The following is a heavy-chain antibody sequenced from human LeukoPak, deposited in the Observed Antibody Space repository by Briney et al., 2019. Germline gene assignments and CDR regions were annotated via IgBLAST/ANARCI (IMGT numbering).Heavy chain of an antibody. J-gene: IGHJ5*02. V-gene: IGHV3-21*01. CDR2: ISSSSSYI. CDR3: AGGSQQLVRGWFDP. CDR1: GFTFSSYS. D-gene: IGHD6-13*01. Sequence: GGSLRLSCAASGFTFSSYSMNWVRQAPGKGLEWVSSISSSSSYIYYADSVKGRFTISRDNAKNSLYLQMNSLRAEDTAVYYCAGGSQQLVRGWFDPWGQGTLVTVSS.